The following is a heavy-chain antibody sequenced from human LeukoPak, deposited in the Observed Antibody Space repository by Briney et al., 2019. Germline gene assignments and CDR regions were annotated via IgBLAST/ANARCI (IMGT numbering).Heavy chain of an antibody. J-gene: IGHJ5*02. CDR3: ERDSLAAAGTHSWFDP. D-gene: IGHD6-13*01. CDR2: IYYSGST. V-gene: IGHV4-59*01. CDR1: GGSISSYY. Sequence: SETLSLTCTVSGGSISSYYWSWIRQPPGKGLEWIGYIYYSGSTNYNPSLKSRVTISVDTSKNQFSLKLSSVTAADTAVYYCERDSLAAAGTHSWFDPWGQGTLVTVSS.